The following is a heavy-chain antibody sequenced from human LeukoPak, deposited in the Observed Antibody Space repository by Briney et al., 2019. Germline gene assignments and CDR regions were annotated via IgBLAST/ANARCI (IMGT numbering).Heavy chain of an antibody. CDR3: AKARAATVPLPFDY. V-gene: IGHV3-23*01. CDR1: GFTFTTYA. J-gene: IGHJ4*02. CDR2: INYSGDTT. Sequence: GGSLRLSCATSGFTFTTYAMTWVRQARGKGLEWVCAINYSGDTTFYADTVKGRFTISRDNSKNTLYLQMNTLRAEDTAVYYCAKARAATVPLPFDYWGQGTLVTVTS. D-gene: IGHD5-18*01.